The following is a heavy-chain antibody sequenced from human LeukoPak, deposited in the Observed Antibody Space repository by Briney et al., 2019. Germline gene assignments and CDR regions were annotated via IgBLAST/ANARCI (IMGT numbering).Heavy chain of an antibody. D-gene: IGHD2-21*02. CDR3: ARGDVVRGVSWFDS. V-gene: IGHV5-51*01. Sequence: GESLKISCQGSGYTFTSYWIGWVRQMPVKGLEWMGSIYPGDSDTKYSPSFQGQVTISVDKSTNTAYLQWKSLKASDTAMYYCARGDVVRGVSWFDSWGQGALATVSS. CDR1: GYTFTSYW. CDR2: IYPGDSDT. J-gene: IGHJ5*01.